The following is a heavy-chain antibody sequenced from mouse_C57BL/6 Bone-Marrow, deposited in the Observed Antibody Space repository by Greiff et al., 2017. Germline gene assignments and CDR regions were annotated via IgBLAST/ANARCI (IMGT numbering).Heavy chain of an antibody. CDR3: ARYYYDSTPFAY. Sequence: QVQLQQSGAELARPGASVKLSCKASGYTFTSYGISWVKQRTGQGLEWIGEIYPRSGNTYYNEKFKGKATLTADKSSSTAYMELRSLTSEDAAVYFCARYYYDSTPFAYWGQGTLVTVSA. J-gene: IGHJ3*01. CDR2: IYPRSGNT. V-gene: IGHV1-81*01. D-gene: IGHD1-1*01. CDR1: GYTFTSYG.